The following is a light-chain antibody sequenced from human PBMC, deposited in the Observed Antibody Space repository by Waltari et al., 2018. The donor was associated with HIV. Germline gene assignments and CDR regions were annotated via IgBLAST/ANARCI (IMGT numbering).Light chain of an antibody. CDR1: SSNSGSNY. V-gene: IGLV1-47*01. Sequence: QSVLTQPPSAYGTPGQRVTIACSGSSSNSGSNYGHWYQQLPGTAPKLLIYRNNQLPSGVPDRFSGSKSGTSASLAISGLRSEDEADYYCAAWDDSLSVLVFGGGTKVTVL. J-gene: IGLJ3*02. CDR2: RNN. CDR3: AAWDDSLSVLV.